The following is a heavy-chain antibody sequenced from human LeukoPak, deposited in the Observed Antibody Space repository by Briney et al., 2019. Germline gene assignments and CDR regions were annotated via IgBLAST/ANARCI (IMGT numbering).Heavy chain of an antibody. D-gene: IGHD4-17*01. Sequence: SETLSLTCTVSGGSISSSSYYWGWIRQPPGKGLEWIGRIYYSGSTYYNPSLKSRVTISVDTSKNQFSLKLSSVTAADTAVYYCARLDYGDYGGFVWYFDLWGRGTLVTFSS. J-gene: IGHJ2*01. CDR3: ARLDYGDYGGFVWYFDL. CDR1: GGSISSSSYY. CDR2: IYYSGST. V-gene: IGHV4-39*01.